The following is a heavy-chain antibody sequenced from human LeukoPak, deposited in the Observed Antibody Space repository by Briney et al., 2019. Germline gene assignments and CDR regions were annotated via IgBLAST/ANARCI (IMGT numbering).Heavy chain of an antibody. Sequence: ASVKVSCKVSGYTLTELSMHWVRQAPGKGLEWMGGFDPEDGETIYAQKFQGRVTMTEDTSTDTAYMELSSLRSEDTAVYYCATTYSSGWPFDYWGQGTLVTVSS. CDR3: ATTYSSGWPFDY. CDR1: GYTLTELS. CDR2: FDPEDGET. J-gene: IGHJ4*02. V-gene: IGHV1-24*01. D-gene: IGHD6-19*01.